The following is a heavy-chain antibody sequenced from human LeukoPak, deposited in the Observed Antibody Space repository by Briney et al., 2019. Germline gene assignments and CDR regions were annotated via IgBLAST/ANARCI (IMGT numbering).Heavy chain of an antibody. V-gene: IGHV1-18*04. CDR2: INPADGNT. CDR3: ARKLVFDY. Sequence: APVRVSCTTSGYMFTKYGISLVQKAPRQGLEWMCLINPADGNTTSARKFHGRRIMTTDTSTNTAPIRLRRLRSDDTAVYYCARKLVFDYWGQGTLVSVSS. CDR1: GYMFTKYG. J-gene: IGHJ4*02.